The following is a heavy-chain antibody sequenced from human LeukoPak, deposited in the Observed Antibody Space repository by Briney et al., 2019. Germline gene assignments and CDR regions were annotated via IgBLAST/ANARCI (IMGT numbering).Heavy chain of an antibody. CDR1: AGSFSGYY. D-gene: IGHD5-12*01. CDR2: INHSGST. J-gene: IGHJ5*02. CDR3: ARRRLRANWFDP. V-gene: IGHV4-34*01. Sequence: SETLSLTCAVYAGSFSGYYWSWIRQPPGKGLEWIGEINHSGSTNYNPSLKSRVTISVDTSKNQFSLKLSSVTAADTAVYYCARRRLRANWFDPWGQGTLVTVSS.